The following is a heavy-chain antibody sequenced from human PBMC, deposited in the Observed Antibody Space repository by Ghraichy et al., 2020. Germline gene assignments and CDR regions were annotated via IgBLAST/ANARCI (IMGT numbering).Heavy chain of an antibody. D-gene: IGHD3-22*01. CDR3: ARESDDSSGYYYNDY. CDR1: GFTFHDYG. V-gene: IGHV3-20*01. Sequence: LSLTCVASGFTFHDYGMSWVRQVPGKGLEWVSGIDWNGGTTGYADSVKGRFTISRDNAKNSLYLQMNSLRAEDTALYQCARESDDSSGYYYNDYWGQGTLVTVSS. J-gene: IGHJ4*02. CDR2: IDWNGGTT.